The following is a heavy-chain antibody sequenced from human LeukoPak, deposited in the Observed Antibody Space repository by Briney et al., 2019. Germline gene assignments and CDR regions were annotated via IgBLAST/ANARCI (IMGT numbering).Heavy chain of an antibody. CDR1: GYSISSGYY. J-gene: IGHJ4*02. D-gene: IGHD3-16*01. CDR3: ARDGGVLDY. V-gene: IGHV4-38-2*02. CDR2: IYHEGST. Sequence: SETLSLTCTVSGYSISSGYYWDWIRQSPGKGLEWIGSIYHEGSTYYNPSLKSRVTMSVDTSKNQFSLKLSSVTAADTAVYYCARDGGVLDYWGQGTLVTVSS.